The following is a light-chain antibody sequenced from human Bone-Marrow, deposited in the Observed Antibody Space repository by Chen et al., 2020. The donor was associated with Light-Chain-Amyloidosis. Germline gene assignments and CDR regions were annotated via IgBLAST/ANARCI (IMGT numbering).Light chain of an antibody. V-gene: IGLV3-25*03. CDR2: RDT. J-gene: IGLJ2*01. CDR1: DLPTKY. CDR3: QSADSSGTYEVI. Sequence: SYELTHPPSVSVPPGQTASITRSGDDLPTKYAYWYQQKPGQAPVLVIHRDTERPSGISERFSGSSSGTTATLTISGVQAEDEADYHCQSADSSGTYEVIFGGGTKLTVL.